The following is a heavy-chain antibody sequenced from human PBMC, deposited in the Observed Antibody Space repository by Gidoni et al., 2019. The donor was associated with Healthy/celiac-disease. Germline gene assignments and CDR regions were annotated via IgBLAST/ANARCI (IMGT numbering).Heavy chain of an antibody. Sequence: QVQLVESGGGVVQPGRSLRLSWAASGFTFSSYGMPWVRQAPGKGLEWVAVISYDGSNKYYADSVKGRFTISRDNSKNTLYLQMNSLRAEDTAVYYCAKGRDGYNEVGDYWGQGTLVTVSS. D-gene: IGHD5-12*01. CDR1: GFTFSSYG. J-gene: IGHJ4*02. CDR3: AKGRDGYNEVGDY. CDR2: ISYDGSNK. V-gene: IGHV3-30*18.